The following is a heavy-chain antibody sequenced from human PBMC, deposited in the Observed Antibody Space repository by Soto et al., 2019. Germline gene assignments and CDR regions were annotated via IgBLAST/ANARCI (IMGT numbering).Heavy chain of an antibody. Sequence: SETLSLTCTVSGGSISSGDYYWSWIRQPPGKGLEWIGYIYYSGSTYYNPSLKSRVTISVDTSKNQFSLKLSSVTAADTALYYCARDKRYSGYDYGHFDYWGQGTLVTVSS. J-gene: IGHJ4*02. V-gene: IGHV4-30-4*01. CDR2: IYYSGST. D-gene: IGHD5-12*01. CDR1: GGSISSGDYY. CDR3: ARDKRYSGYDYGHFDY.